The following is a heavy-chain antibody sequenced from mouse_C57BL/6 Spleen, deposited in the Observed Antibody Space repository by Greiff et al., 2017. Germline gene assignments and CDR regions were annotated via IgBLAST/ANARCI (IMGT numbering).Heavy chain of an antibody. Sequence: QVQLQQPGAELVKPGASVKMSCKASGYTFTSYWITWVKQRPGQGLEWIGDIYPGSGSTNYNEKFKSKATLTVDTSSSTAYMQLSSLTSEDSAVYYSESNTTVLGDFDGWGTGTTVTVSS. CDR2: IYPGSGST. D-gene: IGHD1-1*01. CDR1: GYTFTSYW. V-gene: IGHV1-55*01. J-gene: IGHJ1*03. CDR3: ESNTTVLGDFDG.